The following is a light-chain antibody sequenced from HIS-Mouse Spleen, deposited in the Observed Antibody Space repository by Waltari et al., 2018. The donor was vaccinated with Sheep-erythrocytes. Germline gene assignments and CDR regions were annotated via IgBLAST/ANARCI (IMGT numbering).Light chain of an antibody. CDR1: SSDFGGYNY. V-gene: IGLV2-11*01. CDR3: CSYAGSYNHV. CDR2: DVS. Sequence: QSALTQPRSVSGSPGRSVTISCTGTSSDFGGYNYVPWYQQHPGKAPKLMIYDVSKRPSGVPDRFSGSKSGNTASLTISGLQAEDEADYYCCSYAGSYNHVFATGTKVTVL. J-gene: IGLJ1*01.